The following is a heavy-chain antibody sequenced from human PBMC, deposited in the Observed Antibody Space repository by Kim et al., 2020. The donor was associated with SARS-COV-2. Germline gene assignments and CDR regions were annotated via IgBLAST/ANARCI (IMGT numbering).Heavy chain of an antibody. Sequence: DSWKGRFTISRDNAKNSLSLQLNSLRAEDTAVYDCARDTTSGSYSYYGMDVWGQGTTVTVSS. D-gene: IGHD3-16*02. CDR3: ARDTTSGSYSYYGMDV. J-gene: IGHJ6*02. V-gene: IGHV3-11*05.